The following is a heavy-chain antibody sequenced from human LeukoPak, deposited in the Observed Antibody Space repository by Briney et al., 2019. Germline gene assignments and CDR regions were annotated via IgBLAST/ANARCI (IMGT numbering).Heavy chain of an antibody. D-gene: IGHD6-6*01. CDR1: GFTFSSYA. Sequence: GGSLRLSCAASGFTFSSYAMHWVRQAPGKGLEWVAVISYDGSNKYYADSVKGRFTISRDNSKNTLYLQMNSLRAEDTAVYYCAKDIAADVIGNYWGQGTLVTVSS. CDR3: AKDIAADVIGNY. CDR2: ISYDGSNK. J-gene: IGHJ4*02. V-gene: IGHV3-30-3*01.